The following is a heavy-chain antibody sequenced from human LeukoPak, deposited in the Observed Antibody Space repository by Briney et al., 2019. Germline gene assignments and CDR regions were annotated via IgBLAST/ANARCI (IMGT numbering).Heavy chain of an antibody. J-gene: IGHJ5*02. CDR2: IKHSGST. V-gene: IGHV4-34*01. Sequence: PSETLSLTCAVYGGSFSGYYWSWIRQPPGKGLEWIGEIKHSGSTNYNPSLKSRVTISVGASKNQFSLKLSSVTAADTAVYYCARRTRGIRGYGYGYGSDWFDPWGQRTLVTVSS. CDR3: ARRTRGIRGYGYGYGSDWFDP. D-gene: IGHD5-18*01. CDR1: GGSFSGYY.